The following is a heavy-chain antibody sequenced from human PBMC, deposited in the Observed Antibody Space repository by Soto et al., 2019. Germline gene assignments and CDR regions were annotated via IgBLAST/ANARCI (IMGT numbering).Heavy chain of an antibody. V-gene: IGHV5-10-1*01. CDR3: ASGSVAGSSFDY. D-gene: IGHD6-19*01. CDR2: IDPSDSYT. CDR1: GYSFTSYW. Sequence: PGESLKISCKGSGYSFTSYWIGWVRQMPGKGLEWMGRIDPSDSYTNYSPSFQGHVTISADKSISTAYLQWSSLKASDTAMYYCASGSVAGSSFDYWGQGTLVTVSS. J-gene: IGHJ4*02.